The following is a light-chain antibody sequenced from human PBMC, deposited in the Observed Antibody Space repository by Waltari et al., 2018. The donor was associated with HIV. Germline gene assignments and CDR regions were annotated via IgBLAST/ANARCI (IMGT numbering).Light chain of an antibody. CDR3: AAWDDSLNGVV. J-gene: IGLJ2*01. CDR2: SNN. CDR1: SSHIGSKT. V-gene: IGLV1-44*01. Sequence: QSVLTQPPSASGTPGPRVTISCSGSSSHIGSKTVTWYQQLPGTAPKLLIYSNNQRPSGVPDRFSGSKSGTSASLAISGLQSEDEADYYCAAWDDSLNGVVFGGGTKLTVL.